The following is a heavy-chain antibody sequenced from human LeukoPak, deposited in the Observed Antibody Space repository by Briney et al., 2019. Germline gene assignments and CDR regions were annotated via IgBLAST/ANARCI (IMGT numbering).Heavy chain of an antibody. V-gene: IGHV3-74*01. CDR1: GITFSSYW. CDR2: ITSDGSNT. D-gene: IGHD1-1*01. Sequence: GGSLRLSCAASGITFSSYWMHWVRQAPGKGLVWVSRITSDGSNTNYADSVKGRFTISRDNAKNTLYLHMDSLRAEDTAVYYCARGGRIQLERRGYFDYWGQGTLVTVSS. CDR3: ARGGRIQLERRGYFDY. J-gene: IGHJ4*02.